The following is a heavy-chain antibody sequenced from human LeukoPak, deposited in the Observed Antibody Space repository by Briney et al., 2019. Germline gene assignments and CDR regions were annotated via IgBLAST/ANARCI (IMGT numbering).Heavy chain of an antibody. D-gene: IGHD4-17*01. CDR1: GFTFDDYA. CDR2: ISWNSGSI. V-gene: IGHV3-9*01. CDR3: AKSGDYERPVFDH. J-gene: IGHJ4*02. Sequence: PGRSLRLSCAASGFTFDDYAMHWVRQAPGKGLEWVSGISWNSGSIGYADSVKGRFTISRDNAKNSLYLQMNSLRAEDTALYYCAKSGDYERPVFDHWGQGTLVTVSS.